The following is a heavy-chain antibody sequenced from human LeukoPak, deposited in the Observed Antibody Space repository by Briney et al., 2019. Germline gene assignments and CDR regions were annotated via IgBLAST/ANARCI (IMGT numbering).Heavy chain of an antibody. V-gene: IGHV4-4*09. CDR1: GDSISSYY. CDR2: IYTSGTT. Sequence: SETLSLTCSVSGDSISSYYWNWIRQPPGKGLEWIGYIYTSGTTNYNPSLKSRVTISVDTSKNQFSLNLTSVTAADTGVYYRARLSVRRARDDAFDIWGQGTMVTVSS. D-gene: IGHD2-15*01. CDR3: ARLSVRRARDDAFDI. J-gene: IGHJ3*02.